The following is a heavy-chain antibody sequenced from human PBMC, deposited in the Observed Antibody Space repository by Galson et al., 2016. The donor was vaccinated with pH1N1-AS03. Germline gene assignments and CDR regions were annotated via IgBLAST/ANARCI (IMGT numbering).Heavy chain of an antibody. Sequence: PALVKPTQTLTLTCTFSGFSLSTSEVGVGWIRQPPGKALEWLALISGNDNKFYRPSLRSRVTNTKDTSKNQVVLTMTNMDPEDTATYYCGHSNGGYWGKGILVTVSS. CDR2: ISGNDNK. V-gene: IGHV2-5*01. CDR1: GFSLSTSEVG. J-gene: IGHJ4*02. D-gene: IGHD2-8*01. CDR3: GHSNGGY.